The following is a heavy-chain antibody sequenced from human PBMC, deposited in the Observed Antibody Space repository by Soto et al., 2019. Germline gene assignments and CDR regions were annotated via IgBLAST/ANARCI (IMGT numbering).Heavy chain of an antibody. V-gene: IGHV3-74*01. CDR3: ARGGIMIAFGGVIDPPFDY. D-gene: IGHD3-16*02. CDR2: INSDGSST. CDR1: GFTFSSYW. J-gene: IGHJ4*02. Sequence: EVQLVESGGGLVQPGGSLRLSCAASGFTFSSYWMHWVRQAPGKGLVWVSRINSDGSSTSYADSVKGRFTISRDNAKNTLYLLTNSLRAEDTAVYYCARGGIMIAFGGVIDPPFDYWGQGTLVTVSS.